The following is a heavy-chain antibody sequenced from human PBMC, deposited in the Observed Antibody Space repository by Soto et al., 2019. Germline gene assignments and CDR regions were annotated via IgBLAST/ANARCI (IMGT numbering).Heavy chain of an antibody. CDR3: ARGRGIYNSGRSELDQ. V-gene: IGHV1-8*01. D-gene: IGHD3-16*01. J-gene: IGHJ4*02. CDR2: MEPSTGRT. CDR1: GYSFTSLD. Sequence: ASVKVSCKASGYSFTSLDINWVRQTAGQGLEWMGWMEPSTGRTGYAQKFQGRVTMTRDTSINTAYMELTTLTSDDTAVYYCARGRGIYNSGRSELDQWGQGTLVTVSS.